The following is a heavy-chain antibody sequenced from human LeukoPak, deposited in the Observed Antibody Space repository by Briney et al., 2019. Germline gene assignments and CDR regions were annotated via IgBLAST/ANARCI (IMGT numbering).Heavy chain of an antibody. D-gene: IGHD6-13*01. CDR1: GFTFSSYW. CDR2: IKPEGSEK. V-gene: IGHV3-7*01. J-gene: IGHJ1*01. Sequence: PGGSLRLSCAASGFTFSSYWMSWVRQAPGKGREWVANIKPEGSEKYYVDSVKGRFTISRDNAKNALYLHMNSLRAEDTAVYYCARGSRPEYFQPWGQGTLVTVSS. CDR3: ARGSRPEYFQP.